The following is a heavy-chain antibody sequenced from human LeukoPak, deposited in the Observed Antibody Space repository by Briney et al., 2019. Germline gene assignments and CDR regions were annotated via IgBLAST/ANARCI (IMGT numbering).Heavy chain of an antibody. Sequence: GGSLRLSCAASGFTFSSYGMHWVRQAPGKGLEWVAFIRYDGSNKYYADSVKGRFTISRDNSKSTVYLQMNSLRAEDTAVYYCAKERDTAMVTIDYWGQGTLVTVSS. CDR2: IRYDGSNK. J-gene: IGHJ4*02. D-gene: IGHD5-18*01. V-gene: IGHV3-30*02. CDR3: AKERDTAMVTIDY. CDR1: GFTFSSYG.